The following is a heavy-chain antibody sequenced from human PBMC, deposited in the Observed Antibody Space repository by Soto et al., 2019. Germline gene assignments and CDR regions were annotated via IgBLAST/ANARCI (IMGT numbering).Heavy chain of an antibody. D-gene: IGHD3-22*01. CDR3: ARGLYYYDSSGYWGY. Sequence: GGSLRLPCAASGFTFSSYSMNWVRQAPGKGLEWVSYISSSSSTIYYADSVKGRFTISRDNAKNSLYLQMNSLRDEDTAVYYCARGLYYYDSSGYWGYWGQGTLVTVSS. CDR1: GFTFSSYS. V-gene: IGHV3-48*02. J-gene: IGHJ4*02. CDR2: ISSSSSTI.